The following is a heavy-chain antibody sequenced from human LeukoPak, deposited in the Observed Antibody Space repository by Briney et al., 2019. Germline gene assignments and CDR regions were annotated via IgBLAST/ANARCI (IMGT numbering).Heavy chain of an antibody. Sequence: ASVKVSCKASGYTFTSYAMNWVRQAPGQGLEWMGWINTNTGNPTYAQGFTGRFVFSLDTSVSTAYLQISSLKAEDTAVYYCASVYCSGGSCYDHAFDIWGQGTMVTVSS. CDR2: INTNTGNP. CDR1: GYTFTSYA. V-gene: IGHV7-4-1*02. D-gene: IGHD2-15*01. CDR3: ASVYCSGGSCYDHAFDI. J-gene: IGHJ3*02.